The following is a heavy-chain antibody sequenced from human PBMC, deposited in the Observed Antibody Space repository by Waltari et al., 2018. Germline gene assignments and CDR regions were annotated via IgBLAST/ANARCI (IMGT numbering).Heavy chain of an antibody. V-gene: IGHV3-23*04. CDR3: AKGSGPSKHYFDY. CDR1: GFTFSSYA. D-gene: IGHD6-19*01. CDR2: ISGSGGST. J-gene: IGHJ4*02. Sequence: EVQLVESGGGLVQPGGSLRLSCAASGFTFSSYAMSWVRQAPGKGLEWVSAISGSGGSTYYADAWKGRFTISRDNSKNTLYLQMNILRAEDTAVYYCAKGSGPSKHYFDYWGQGTLVTVSS.